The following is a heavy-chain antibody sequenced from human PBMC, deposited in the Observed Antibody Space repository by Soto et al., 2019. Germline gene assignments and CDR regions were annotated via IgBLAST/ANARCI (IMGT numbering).Heavy chain of an antibody. CDR3: ARATGDESDY. J-gene: IGHJ4*02. Sequence: QVQLVQSGAEVKKPGASVKVSCKASGYTFTSYGISWVRQAPGPGLEWMGWSSAYNGNTNYAQKLQGRVTMTTDKTKSTAYMKLRSLGCVDTAVYYSARATGDESDYWGQGTLVTASS. D-gene: IGHD2-8*02. V-gene: IGHV1-18*01. CDR1: GYTFTSYG. CDR2: SSAYNGNT.